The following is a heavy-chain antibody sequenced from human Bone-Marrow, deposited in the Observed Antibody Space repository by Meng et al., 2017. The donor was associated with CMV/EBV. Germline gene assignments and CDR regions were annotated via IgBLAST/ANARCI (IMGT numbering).Heavy chain of an antibody. J-gene: IGHJ6*01. CDR2: INPNSGGT. V-gene: IGHV1-2*02. CDR3: ARGFGDIVVGPAAHDYYYGMDV. CDR1: GYTFTGYY. D-gene: IGHD2-2*01. Sequence: ASVKVSCKASGYTFTGYYMHWVRQAPGQGLEWMGWINPNSGGTNYAQKFQGRGTMTRDASISTAYMELSRLRSDDTAVYYCARGFGDIVVGPAAHDYYYGMDVWGQGTTVTVSS.